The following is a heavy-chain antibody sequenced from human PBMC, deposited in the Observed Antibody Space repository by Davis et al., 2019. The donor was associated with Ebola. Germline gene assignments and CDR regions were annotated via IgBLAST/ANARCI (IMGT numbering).Heavy chain of an antibody. CDR2: IYYSGST. V-gene: IGHV4-59*01. Sequence: MPSETLSFTCTVSGGSISSYYWSWIRQPPGKGLEWIGYIYYSGSTNYNPSLKSRVTISVDTSKNQFSLKLSSVTAADTAVYYCARDLVGYCSSTSCSSHYGMDVWGQGTTVTVSS. CDR1: GGSISSYY. CDR3: ARDLVGYCSSTSCSSHYGMDV. D-gene: IGHD2-2*01. J-gene: IGHJ6*02.